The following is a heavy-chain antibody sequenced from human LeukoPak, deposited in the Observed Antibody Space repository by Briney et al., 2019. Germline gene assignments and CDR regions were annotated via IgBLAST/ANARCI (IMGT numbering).Heavy chain of an antibody. CDR1: GYSISSGYY. CDR3: ARENYYYGSGSYSNPLDY. Sequence: PSETLSLTCTVSGYSISSGYYWGWIRQPPGKGLEWIGSIYHSGSTYYNPSLKSRVTISVDTSKNQFSLKLSSVTAADTAVYYCARENYYYGSGSYSNPLDYWGQGTLVTVSS. V-gene: IGHV4-38-2*02. D-gene: IGHD3-10*01. J-gene: IGHJ4*02. CDR2: IYHSGST.